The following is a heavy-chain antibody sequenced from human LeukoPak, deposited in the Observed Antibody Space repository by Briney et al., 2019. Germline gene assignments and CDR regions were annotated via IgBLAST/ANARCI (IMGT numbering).Heavy chain of an antibody. Sequence: KPSETLSLTCAVYGGSFSGYYWSWIRQPPGKGLEWIGYIYYSGSTNYNPSLKSRVTISVDTSKNQFSLKLSSVTAADTAVYYCASHTNSYYTDVWGKGTTVTISS. V-gene: IGHV4-59*01. D-gene: IGHD1-7*01. CDR1: GGSFSGYY. J-gene: IGHJ6*03. CDR2: IYYSGST. CDR3: ASHTNSYYTDV.